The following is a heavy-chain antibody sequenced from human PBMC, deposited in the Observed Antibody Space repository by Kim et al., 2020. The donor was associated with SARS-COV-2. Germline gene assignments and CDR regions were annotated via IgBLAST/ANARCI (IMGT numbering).Heavy chain of an antibody. CDR2: IYYSGST. CDR1: GGSISSYY. D-gene: IGHD3-22*01. J-gene: IGHJ3*02. CDR3: ARKWYYYDSSGYKDAFDT. V-gene: IGHV4-59*01. Sequence: SETLSLTCTVSGGSISSYYWSWIRQPPGKGLEWIGYIYYSGSTTYNPTLKSRATISVDTSKNQSSLKLSSVTAADTAVYYCARKWYYYDSSGYKDAFDTWGDGTMVTVSS.